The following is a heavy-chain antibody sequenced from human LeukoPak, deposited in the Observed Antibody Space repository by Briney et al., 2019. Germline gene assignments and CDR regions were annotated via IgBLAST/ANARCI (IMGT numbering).Heavy chain of an antibody. D-gene: IGHD3-10*01. CDR3: ARAEYYGSGSYFSSLKTGYFDY. CDR1: GGSISSGDYY. V-gene: IGHV4-30-4*01. Sequence: SETLSLTCTVSGGSISSGDYYWSWIRQPPGKGLEWIGYIYYSGSTYYNPSLKSRVTISVDTSKNQFSLKLSSVTAADTAVYYCARAEYYGSGSYFSSLKTGYFDYWGQGTLVTVSS. J-gene: IGHJ4*02. CDR2: IYYSGST.